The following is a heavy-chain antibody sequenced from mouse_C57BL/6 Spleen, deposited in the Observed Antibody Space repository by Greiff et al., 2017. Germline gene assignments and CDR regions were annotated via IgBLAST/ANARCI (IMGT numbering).Heavy chain of an antibody. J-gene: IGHJ1*03. V-gene: IGHV7-3*01. Sequence: DVMLVESGGGLVQPGGSLSLSCAASGFTFTDYYMSWVRQPPGKALEWLGFIRNKANGYTTEYSASVKGRFTISRDNSQSILYLQMNALRVEDSGTYYCARYRYGNYPYWYFDVWGTGTTVTVSS. CDR1: GFTFTDYY. CDR3: ARYRYGNYPYWYFDV. CDR2: IRNKANGYTT. D-gene: IGHD2-1*01.